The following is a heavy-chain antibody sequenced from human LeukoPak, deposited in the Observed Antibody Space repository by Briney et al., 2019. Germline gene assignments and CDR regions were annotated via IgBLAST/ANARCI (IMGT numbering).Heavy chain of an antibody. CDR1: GGTFNSYA. D-gene: IGHD6-13*01. J-gene: IGHJ3*02. Sequence: SVKVSCKPSGGTFNSYAISWVRQAPGQGLEWMGRIISIFGTANYAQKFQGRVTITTDESTSTAYMELSSLRSEDTAVYYCARDPIDSSSWYEAFDIWGQGTMVTVSS. CDR3: ARDPIDSSSWYEAFDI. CDR2: IISIFGTA. V-gene: IGHV1-69*05.